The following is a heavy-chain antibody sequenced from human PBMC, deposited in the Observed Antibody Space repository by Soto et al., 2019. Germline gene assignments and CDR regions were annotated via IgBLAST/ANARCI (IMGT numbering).Heavy chain of an antibody. D-gene: IGHD3-3*01. CDR3: ASGGAHTYYDFWSGYSWFDP. J-gene: IGHJ5*02. CDR2: IYYSGST. CDR1: GGSINIFY. V-gene: IGHV4-59*01. Sequence: SETLSLTCTVSGGSINIFYWSWIRQPPGKGLEWIGYIYYSGSTNYNPSLKSRVTISVDTSKNQFSLKLSSVTAADTAVYYCASGGAHTYYDFWSGYSWFDPWGQGTLVTVSS.